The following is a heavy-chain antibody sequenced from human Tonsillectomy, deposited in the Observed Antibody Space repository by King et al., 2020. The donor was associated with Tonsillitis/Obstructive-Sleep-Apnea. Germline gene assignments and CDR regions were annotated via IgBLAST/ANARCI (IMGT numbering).Heavy chain of an antibody. J-gene: IGHJ6*03. CDR2: INPSDGFT. Sequence: VQLVESGAEVKKPGASVKVSCETSGYTFTNYYIHWVRQAPGQGLEWMGIINPSDGFTNYAQKFQGRVTMTSDTSSSTLYMELSSLRSEDTGVYYCARERDGKQQTAGRDVWGKGPTVTVS. CDR1: GYTFTNYY. D-gene: IGHD6-13*01. V-gene: IGHV1-46*01. CDR3: ARERDGKQQTAGRDV.